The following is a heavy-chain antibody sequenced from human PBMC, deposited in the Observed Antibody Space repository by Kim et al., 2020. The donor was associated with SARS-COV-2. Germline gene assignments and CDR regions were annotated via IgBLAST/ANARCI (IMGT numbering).Heavy chain of an antibody. V-gene: IGHV4-61*01. Sequence: SETLSLTCTVSGDSVSSGSFYWTWIRQPPGKGLEWIGYIYYSGGTNYNPSLKSRVTISVDTSKNQFSLKLSSVTAADTAVYYCARAGISFRGITPFDYWGQGTLVTVSS. J-gene: IGHJ4*02. CDR2: IYYSGGT. D-gene: IGHD3-16*01. CDR3: ARAGISFRGITPFDY. CDR1: GDSVSSGSFY.